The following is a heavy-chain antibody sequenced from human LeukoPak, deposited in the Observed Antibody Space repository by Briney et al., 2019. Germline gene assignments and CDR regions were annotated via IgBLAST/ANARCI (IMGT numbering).Heavy chain of an antibody. J-gene: IGHJ5*02. CDR3: AREYYPGTSNNWFDP. V-gene: IGHV3-30*04. CDR1: GFTFSSYA. Sequence: QSGGSLRLSCAASGFTFSSYAMHWVRQAPGKGLEWVAIISDDGSTKYYSDSVKGRLTISRDNSKNTLYLQMNSLRAEDTAVYYCAREYYPGTSNNWFDPWGQGTLVTVSS. D-gene: IGHD1-1*01. CDR2: ISDDGSTK.